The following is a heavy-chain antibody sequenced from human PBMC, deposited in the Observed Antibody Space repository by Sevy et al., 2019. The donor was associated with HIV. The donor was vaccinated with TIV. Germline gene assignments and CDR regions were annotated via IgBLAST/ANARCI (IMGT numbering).Heavy chain of an antibody. V-gene: IGHV3-23*01. CDR3: AKWSELPSSPFDY. CDR2: ISGSGGST. Sequence: GGSLRLSCAASGFTFSNYAMSWVRQAPGKGLEWVSAISGSGGSTYYADSVKGRFTISRDNSKNTLFLQMNSLRAEDTAVYFCAKWSELPSSPFDYWGQGTLVTVSS. CDR1: GFTFSNYA. D-gene: IGHD1-26*01. J-gene: IGHJ4*02.